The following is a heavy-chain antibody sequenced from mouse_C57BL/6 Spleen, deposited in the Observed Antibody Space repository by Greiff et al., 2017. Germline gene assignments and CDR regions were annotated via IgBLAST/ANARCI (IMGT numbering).Heavy chain of an antibody. V-gene: IGHV5-16*01. CDR2: INYDGSST. CDR1: GFTFSDYY. CDR3: AREIYYGNPDY. D-gene: IGHD2-1*01. Sequence: EVKLMESEGGLVQPGSSMKLSCTASGFTFSDYYMAWVRQVPEKGLEWVANINYDGSSTYYLDSLKSRFIISRDNAKNILYLQMSSLKSEDTATYYCAREIYYGNPDYWGQGTTLTVSS. J-gene: IGHJ2*01.